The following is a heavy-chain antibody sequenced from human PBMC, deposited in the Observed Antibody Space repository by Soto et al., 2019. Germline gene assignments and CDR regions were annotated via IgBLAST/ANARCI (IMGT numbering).Heavy chain of an antibody. CDR1: GFTFSSYA. CDR2: ISGSGGST. D-gene: IGHD6-19*01. CDR3: AKGTDQWLVQGEYFDY. J-gene: IGHJ4*02. Sequence: EVQLLESGGGLVQPGGSLRLSCAASGFTFSSYAMSWVRQAPGKGLEWVSAISGSGGSTYYADSVKGRFTISRDNSKNKLDLQMNSLRAEDKAVYYCAKGTDQWLVQGEYFDYWGQGTLVTVSS. V-gene: IGHV3-23*01.